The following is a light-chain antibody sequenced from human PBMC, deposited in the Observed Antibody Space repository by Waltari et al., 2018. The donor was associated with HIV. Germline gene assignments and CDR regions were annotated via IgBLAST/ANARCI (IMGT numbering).Light chain of an antibody. CDR2: FCA. Sequence: IVFPRSPLSLPATPGEPASISCRSSQSLLHSNGYNYLDWCFQMQGQSPQLLIYFCANRASGVPDRFTGRGSGTDYTLTIIRVEAEDVGVYCCTQTLQTVTFGGGTTVEIK. CDR1: QSLLHSNGYNY. V-gene: IGKV2-28*01. J-gene: IGKJ4*01. CDR3: TQTLQTVT.